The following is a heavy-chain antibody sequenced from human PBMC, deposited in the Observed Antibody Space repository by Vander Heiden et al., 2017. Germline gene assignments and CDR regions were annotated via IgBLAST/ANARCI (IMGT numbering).Heavy chain of an antibody. J-gene: IGHJ4*02. Sequence: GGTFSSYAISWVRQAPGQGLEWMGGIIPIFGTANYAQKFQGRVTITADESTSTAYMELSSLRSEDTAVYYFARDEGRSSPLDYWGQGTMVTVYS. V-gene: IGHV1-69*01. CDR3: ARDEGRSSPLDY. CDR1: GGTFSSYA. CDR2: IIPIFGTA.